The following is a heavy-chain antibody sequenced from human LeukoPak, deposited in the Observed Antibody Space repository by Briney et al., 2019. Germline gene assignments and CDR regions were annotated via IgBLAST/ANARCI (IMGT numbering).Heavy chain of an antibody. V-gene: IGHV4-4*07. CDR2: IYISGST. CDR1: GGSVSSYY. CDR3: ATDHLGTSDYWFHY. J-gene: IGHJ4*02. Sequence: KTSETLSLTCIVSGGSVSSYYWTWIRQPAGKGLEWIGRIYISGSTNYNPSLKSRVTMSVDTSKNQFSLKLTSVTAADTAVYYCATDHLGTSDYWFHYWGQGTLVTVSS. D-gene: IGHD3-22*01.